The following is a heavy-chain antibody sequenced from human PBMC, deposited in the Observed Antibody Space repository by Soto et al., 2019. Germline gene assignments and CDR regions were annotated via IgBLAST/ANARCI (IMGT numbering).Heavy chain of an antibody. V-gene: IGHV4-31*11. CDR3: ARDGLSYDILPGHHQDDAFDI. J-gene: IGHJ3*02. CDR1: GGSISSGGYY. CDR2: IYYSGST. Sequence: SETLSLTCAVSGGSISSGGYYWRWIRQHPGKGLEWIGYIYYSGSTYYNPSLKSRVTISVDTSKNQFSLKLSSVTAADTAVYYCARDGLSYDILPGHHQDDAFDIWGQGTMVTVSS. D-gene: IGHD3-9*01.